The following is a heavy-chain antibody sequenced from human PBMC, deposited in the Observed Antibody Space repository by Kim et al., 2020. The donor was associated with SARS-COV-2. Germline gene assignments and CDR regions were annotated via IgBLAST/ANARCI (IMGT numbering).Heavy chain of an antibody. CDR2: IYKDGKT. D-gene: IGHD6-19*01. J-gene: IGHJ4*02. V-gene: IGHV3-53*01. Sequence: GGSLRLSCAASGFTVNSSYMSWVRQAPGKGLEWVSIIYKDGKTYYEDSVQGRFTISRDDSRNTLYLQMNSLRAEDTAVYYCAAGWLAYWGQGTLVTVSS. CDR1: GFTVNSSY. CDR3: AAGWLAY.